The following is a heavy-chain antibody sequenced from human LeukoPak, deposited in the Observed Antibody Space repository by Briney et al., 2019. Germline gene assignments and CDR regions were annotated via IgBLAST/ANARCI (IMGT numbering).Heavy chain of an antibody. D-gene: IGHD3-3*02. CDR2: IYHSGST. CDR1: GGSISSGGYY. J-gene: IGHJ4*02. V-gene: IGHV4-30-2*01. Sequence: SQTLSLICTVSGGSISSGGYYWSWIRQPPGKGLEWIGYIYHSGSTYYNPSLKSRVTISVDRSKNQFSLKLSSVTAADTAVYYCARFAILEWLYYFDYWGQGTLVTVSS. CDR3: ARFAILEWLYYFDY.